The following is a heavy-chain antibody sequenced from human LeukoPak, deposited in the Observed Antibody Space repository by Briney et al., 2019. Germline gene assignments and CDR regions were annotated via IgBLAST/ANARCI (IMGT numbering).Heavy chain of an antibody. J-gene: IGHJ4*02. V-gene: IGHV4-38-2*02. D-gene: IGHD5-24*01. CDR3: AREKEMSIFDY. CDR1: GFTFSDYY. Sequence: KPGGSLRLSCAASGFTFSDYYMSWIRQAPGKGLEWIGSIYYSGSTYYNPSLKSRVTISVDTSKNQFSLKLSSVTAADTAVYYCAREKEMSIFDYWGQGTLVTVSS. CDR2: IYYSGST.